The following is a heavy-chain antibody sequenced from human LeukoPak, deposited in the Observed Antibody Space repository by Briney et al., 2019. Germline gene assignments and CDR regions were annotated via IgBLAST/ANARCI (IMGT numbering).Heavy chain of an antibody. D-gene: IGHD6-13*01. V-gene: IGHV4-39*01. CDR2: IYYSVNT. J-gene: IGHJ4*02. CDR3: ARLRRSHADF. Sequence: SETLPLTCTVSGGSISSGDYYWSWIRQPPGKGLEWIGTIYYSVNTYYNPSLKSRLTISIDTSKNQFSLKLSSLTATDTAVYYCARLRRSHADFWGQGTLVTVSS. CDR1: GGSISSGDYY.